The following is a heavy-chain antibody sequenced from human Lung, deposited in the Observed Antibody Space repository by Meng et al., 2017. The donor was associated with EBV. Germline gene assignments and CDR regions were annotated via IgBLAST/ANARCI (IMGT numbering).Heavy chain of an antibody. CDR2: IYHSGTT. J-gene: IGHJ3*02. V-gene: IGHV4-4*02. D-gene: IGHD6-6*01. CDR3: ARDRLGARPGEAFDI. CDR1: WGSISSSSW. Sequence: QAQVQAVCPRLVNPSESLSLTCAVSWGSISSSSWWGWGGQPPGKGLEWIGEIYHSGTTNYNPSLESRVTISVDESKSHFSLKLTSVTAADTAVYYCARDRLGARPGEAFDIWGQGTMVTVSS.